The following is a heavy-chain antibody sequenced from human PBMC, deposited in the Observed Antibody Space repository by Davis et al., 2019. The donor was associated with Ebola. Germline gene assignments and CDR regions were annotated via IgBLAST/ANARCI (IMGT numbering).Heavy chain of an antibody. J-gene: IGHJ4*02. CDR3: ANIAAAGNY. CDR2: IRSKANSYAT. Sequence: GGSLRLSCAASGFTFSGSAMHWVRQASGKGLEWVGRIRSKANSYATAYAASVKGRFTISRDNSKNTLYLQMNSLRAEDTAVYYCANIAAAGNYWGQGTLVTVSS. V-gene: IGHV3-73*01. CDR1: GFTFSGSA. D-gene: IGHD6-13*01.